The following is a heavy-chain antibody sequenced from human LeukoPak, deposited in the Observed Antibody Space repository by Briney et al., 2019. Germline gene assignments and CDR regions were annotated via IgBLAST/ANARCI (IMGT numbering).Heavy chain of an antibody. CDR1: GGSISSYY. CDR2: IYTSGST. Sequence: SETLSLTCTASGGSISSYYWSWIRQPPGKGLEWIGYIYTSGSTNYNPSLKSRVTISVDTSKNQFSLKLSSVTAADTAVYYCARHKDGYNGDSWFEPWGQGTLVTVSS. J-gene: IGHJ5*02. CDR3: ARHKDGYNGDSWFEP. V-gene: IGHV4-4*09. D-gene: IGHD5-24*01.